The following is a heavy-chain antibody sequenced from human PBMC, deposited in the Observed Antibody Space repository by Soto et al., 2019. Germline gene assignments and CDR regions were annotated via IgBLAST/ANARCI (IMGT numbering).Heavy chain of an antibody. Sequence: GTLTLTCTVSGGSIATSSYFWAWIRRPPGKGLEWIGSIDYRGTIYNNSSLKSRVTISVDTSKNHFSLKLDSVTAADTALYYCSRRAPEGFDPWGQGTLVTVSS. CDR2: IDYRGTI. V-gene: IGHV4-39*02. J-gene: IGHJ5*02. CDR3: SRRAPEGFDP. CDR1: GGSIATSSYF.